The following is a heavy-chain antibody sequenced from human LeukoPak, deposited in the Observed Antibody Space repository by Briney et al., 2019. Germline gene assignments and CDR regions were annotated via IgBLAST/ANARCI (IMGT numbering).Heavy chain of an antibody. J-gene: IGHJ4*02. CDR2: IYYSGST. CDR3: ARHGYYDYVWGSYRRSYYFDY. D-gene: IGHD3-16*02. CDR1: GGSISSYY. Sequence: SETLSLTCTVSGGSISSYYWSWIRQPPGKGLEWIGYIYYSGSTNYNPSLKSRVTISVDTSKNQFSLKLSSVTAADTAVYYCARHGYYDYVWGSYRRSYYFDYWGQGTLVTVSS. V-gene: IGHV4-59*08.